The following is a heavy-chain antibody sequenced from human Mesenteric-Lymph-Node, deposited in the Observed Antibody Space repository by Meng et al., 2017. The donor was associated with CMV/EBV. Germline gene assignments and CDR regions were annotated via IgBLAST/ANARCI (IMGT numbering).Heavy chain of an antibody. CDR2: ISFSGST. CDR1: GGSVSSGAYY. CDR3: ARSPGYSSSFFDY. D-gene: IGHD6-13*01. Sequence: SETLSLTCAVSGGSVSSGAYYWNWIRQHPGKGLEWIGFISFSGSTYYNPSLKSRLIISLDTSKNQFSLRLSSVTAADTAVYYCARSPGYSSSFFDYWGQGTLVTVSS. J-gene: IGHJ4*02. V-gene: IGHV4-31*11.